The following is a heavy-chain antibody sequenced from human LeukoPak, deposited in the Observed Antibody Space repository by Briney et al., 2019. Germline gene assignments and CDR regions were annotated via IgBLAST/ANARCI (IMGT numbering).Heavy chain of an antibody. D-gene: IGHD2-2*01. J-gene: IGHJ6*02. CDR3: ASLVVPAAIGYRRYYGMDV. V-gene: IGHV4-34*01. Sequence: SETLSLTCAVYGGSFSGYYWSWIRQPPGKGLEWIGEINHSGSTNYNPSLKSRVTISVDTSKNQFSLKLSSVTAADTAAYYCASLVVPAAIGYRRYYGMDVWGQGTTVTVSS. CDR2: INHSGST. CDR1: GGSFSGYY.